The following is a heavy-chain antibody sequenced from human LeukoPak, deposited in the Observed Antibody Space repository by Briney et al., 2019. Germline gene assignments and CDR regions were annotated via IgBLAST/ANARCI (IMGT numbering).Heavy chain of an antibody. CDR2: FYNSGRS. CDR1: DDSISDYY. CDR3: SRGPGWPIDQ. V-gene: IGHV4-59*01. Sequence: SETLSLTCTVSDDSISDYYRGWIRQPPGKGLEWIGYFYNSGRSTYNPSLKSRVTISVDTSKNHFSLKLNSVTTADTAVYYCSRGPGWPIDQWGPGILVTV. J-gene: IGHJ5*02. D-gene: IGHD2-15*01.